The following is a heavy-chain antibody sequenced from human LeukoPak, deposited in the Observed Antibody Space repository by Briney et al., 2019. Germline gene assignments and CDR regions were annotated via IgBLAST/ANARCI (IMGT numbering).Heavy chain of an antibody. V-gene: IGHV4-59*02. J-gene: IGHJ4*02. D-gene: IGHD6-19*01. Sequence: SETLSLTCTVSGGSVSSYYWSWIRQPPGKGLEWIGYIYYSGSTNYNPSLKSRVTISVDTSKNQFSLKLSSVTAADTAVYYCAGVPRSGWFPFDYWGQGTLVTVSS. CDR1: GGSVSSYY. CDR3: AGVPRSGWFPFDY. CDR2: IYYSGST.